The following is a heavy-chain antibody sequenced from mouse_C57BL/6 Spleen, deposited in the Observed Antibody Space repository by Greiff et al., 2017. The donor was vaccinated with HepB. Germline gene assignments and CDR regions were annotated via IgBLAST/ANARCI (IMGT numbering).Heavy chain of an antibody. CDR1: GYSFTGYY. V-gene: IGHV1-42*01. D-gene: IGHD4-1*01. CDR2: INPSTGGT. Sequence: EVQRVESGPELVKPGASVKISCKASGYSFTGYYMNWVKQSPEKSLEWIGEINPSTGGTTYNQKFKAKATLTVDKSSSTAYMQLKSLTSEDSAVYYGARRKLGFDYWGQGTTLTVSS. J-gene: IGHJ2*01. CDR3: ARRKLGFDY.